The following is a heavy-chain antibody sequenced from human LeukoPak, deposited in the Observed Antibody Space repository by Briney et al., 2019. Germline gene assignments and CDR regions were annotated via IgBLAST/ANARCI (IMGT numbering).Heavy chain of an antibody. CDR3: AVEIAAAGPAHFDY. D-gene: IGHD6-13*01. Sequence: ASVKVSCKASGATFTSYAISWGRQAPGQGLEWMGGIIPIFGTANYAQKFQGRVTITTDESTSTAYMELSSLRSEDTAVYYCAVEIAAAGPAHFDYWGQGTLVTVSS. J-gene: IGHJ4*02. V-gene: IGHV1-69*05. CDR1: GATFTSYA. CDR2: IIPIFGTA.